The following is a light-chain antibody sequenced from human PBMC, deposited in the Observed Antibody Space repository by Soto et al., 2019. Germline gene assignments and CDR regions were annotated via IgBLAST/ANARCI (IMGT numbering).Light chain of an antibody. J-gene: IGKJ1*01. CDR1: QSVSNN. Sequence: EIVMMQSPATLSVSPGERATLSCRASQSVSNNLAWYQQKPGQAPRLLIYGASTRATGIPARFSGSGSGTEFTLTISSLQSEDFAVYYCHHYNRWPRTFGQGTQVEIK. V-gene: IGKV3-15*01. CDR2: GAS. CDR3: HHYNRWPRT.